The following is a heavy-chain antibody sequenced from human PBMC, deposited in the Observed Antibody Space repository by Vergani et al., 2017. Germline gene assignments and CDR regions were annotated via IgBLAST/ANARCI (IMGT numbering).Heavy chain of an antibody. J-gene: IGHJ6*02. CDR2: INPSGGST. CDR1: GYTFTSYY. D-gene: IGHD6-19*01. Sequence: QVQLVQSGAEVKKPGASGKVSCKASGYTFTSYYMHWVRQAPGQGLEWMGIINPSGGSTSYAQKFQGRVTMTRDTSTSTVYMELRILRSEDTAVYYCARSIAVAVSGMDVWGQGTTVTVSS. V-gene: IGHV1-46*03. CDR3: ARSIAVAVSGMDV.